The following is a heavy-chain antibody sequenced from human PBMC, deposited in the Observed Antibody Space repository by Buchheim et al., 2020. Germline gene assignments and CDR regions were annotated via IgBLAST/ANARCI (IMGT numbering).Heavy chain of an antibody. Sequence: EVQLMQSGGDLVQPGGSLGLSCAASGFSINNYWMSWVRQAPGKGLEWVAHINEDGSYALYMDSVKGRVTVSKDNVKNSLHLQMHSLSVEDTAVYFCARSYCGGDCFSVPFGYWGQGTL. J-gene: IGHJ4*02. V-gene: IGHV3-7*01. D-gene: IGHD2-21*02. CDR2: INEDGSYA. CDR3: ARSYCGGDCFSVPFGY. CDR1: GFSINNYW.